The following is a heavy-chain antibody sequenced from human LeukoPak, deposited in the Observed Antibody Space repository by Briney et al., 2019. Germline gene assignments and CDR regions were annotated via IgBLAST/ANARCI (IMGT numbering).Heavy chain of an antibody. J-gene: IGHJ2*01. CDR2: ISSDGSTI. CDR3: ARVAYGDNWYLDL. D-gene: IGHD4-23*01. Sequence: PGGSLRLSCAASGFTFSDYYMNWIRQAPGKGLEWISYISSDGSTIYYGDSVKGRFTISRDNAKNSLYLQMNNLRADDTAVYYCARVAYGDNWYLDLWGRGSLVTVSS. V-gene: IGHV3-11*01. CDR1: GFTFSDYY.